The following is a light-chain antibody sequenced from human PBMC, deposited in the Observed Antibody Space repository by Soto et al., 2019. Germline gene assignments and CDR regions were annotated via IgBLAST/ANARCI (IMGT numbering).Light chain of an antibody. CDR1: QTISSW. Sequence: DIQMTQSPSTLSASVGDRATITCRASQTISSWLAWYQQKPGRAPKLLIYKASTLESEVPSRFRGSGSGTEFTLTISSLQPDDFATYYCQQYNRSPWTFGQGTKVEIK. CDR3: QQYNRSPWT. J-gene: IGKJ1*01. CDR2: KAS. V-gene: IGKV1-5*03.